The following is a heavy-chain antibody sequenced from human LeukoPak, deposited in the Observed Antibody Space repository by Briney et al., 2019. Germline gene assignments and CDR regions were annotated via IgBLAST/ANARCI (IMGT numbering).Heavy chain of an antibody. Sequence: ASVKVSCKASGYTFTGYYMHWVRQAPGQGLEWMGRINPNSGGTNYAQKFQGRVTMTRDTSISTAYMELSRLRSDDTAVYYCAKLEGGGYDSSGYYFGSFDYWGQGTLGTVSS. D-gene: IGHD3-22*01. CDR1: GYTFTGYY. CDR2: INPNSGGT. J-gene: IGHJ4*02. CDR3: AKLEGGGYDSSGYYFGSFDY. V-gene: IGHV1-2*06.